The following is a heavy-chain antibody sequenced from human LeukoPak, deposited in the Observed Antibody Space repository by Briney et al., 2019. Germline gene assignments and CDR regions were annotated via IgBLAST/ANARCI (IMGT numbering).Heavy chain of an antibody. CDR3: AKDIQLST. V-gene: IGHV3-30*18. D-gene: IGHD5-24*01. Sequence: GGSLRLSCAASGFTFSTYGMYWVRQAPGKGLEWVAVISYDGTNEYYADSVKGLFTISRDNSKNTLSLQMNSLRVEDTAMYFCAKDIQLSTWGLGTMVTVSS. CDR2: ISYDGTNE. J-gene: IGHJ3*01. CDR1: GFTFSTYG.